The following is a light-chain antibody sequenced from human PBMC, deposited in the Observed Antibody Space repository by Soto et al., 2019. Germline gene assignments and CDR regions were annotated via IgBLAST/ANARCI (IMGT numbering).Light chain of an antibody. J-gene: IGKJ2*01. CDR1: QTIDNY. Sequence: DMQMTQSPSSLSASVGDRVTITCRPSQTIDNYLNWYQHKPGKAPKLLIYGSSTLQSGVSSRFTGSASGTDFTLTIDNLQAEDFAHYYGQQTYTIPFAFGQGTKLEI. V-gene: IGKV1-39*01. CDR3: QQTYTIPFA. CDR2: GSS.